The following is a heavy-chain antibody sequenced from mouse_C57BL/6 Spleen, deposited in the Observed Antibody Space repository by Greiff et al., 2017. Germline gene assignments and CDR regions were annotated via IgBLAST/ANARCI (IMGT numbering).Heavy chain of an antibody. V-gene: IGHV15-2*01. D-gene: IGHD1-1*01. J-gene: IGHJ1*03. CDR2: ILPSIGRT. Sequence: QVQLQQPGSELRSPGSSVKLSCKDFDSEVFPIAYMSWVRQKPGHGFEWIGGILPSIGRTIYGEKFEDKATLDADTLSNTAYLELNRLTSEESAIYYCARTNITTVVANGEFDVWGTGTTVTVSS. CDR3: ARTNITTVVANGEFDV. CDR1: DSEVFPIAY.